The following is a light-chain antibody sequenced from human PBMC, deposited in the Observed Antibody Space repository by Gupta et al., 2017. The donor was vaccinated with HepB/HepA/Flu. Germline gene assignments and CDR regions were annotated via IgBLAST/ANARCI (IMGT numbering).Light chain of an antibody. Sequence: QAGLTQPPSVSKDLRQTATLTCSGNSNNVGYEGAAWLQQHTGHPPKLLYYRNNNRPSGISERFSASRSGNTASLTITGLQPEDEADYYCSAWDRSLSAWVFGGGTKLTVL. CDR2: RNN. J-gene: IGLJ3*02. CDR3: SAWDRSLSAWV. CDR1: SNNVGYEG. V-gene: IGLV10-54*04.